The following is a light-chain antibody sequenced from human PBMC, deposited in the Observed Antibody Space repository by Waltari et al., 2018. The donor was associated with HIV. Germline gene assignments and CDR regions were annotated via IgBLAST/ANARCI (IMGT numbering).Light chain of an antibody. Sequence: DVVMTQSPASLTVSVGERATLNCKSSQSLLYGSHTKNYLAWYQQRPGHRPKLLIYWASTRQSGVPDRFSGSGSGTDFSHTISSLQAEDVAVYYCQQYYLVPYTFGQGTKLEIK. CDR1: QSLLYGSHTKNY. V-gene: IGKV4-1*01. J-gene: IGKJ2*01. CDR3: QQYYLVPYT. CDR2: WAS.